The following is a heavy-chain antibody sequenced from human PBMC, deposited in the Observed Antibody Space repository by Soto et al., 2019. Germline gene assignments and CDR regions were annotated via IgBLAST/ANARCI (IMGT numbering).Heavy chain of an antibody. D-gene: IGHD2-15*01. CDR3: ARGGIEVVGVVPHWFDP. Sequence: SETLSLTCVVYGYSISSGYYWGWIRQPPGKGLEWIGSGYHTGSTYYNPSLKSRVTMSVDTSKNQFSLKLSSVAAADTAVYYCARGGIEVVGVVPHWFDPWGQGTLVTVSS. CDR2: GYHTGST. V-gene: IGHV4-38-2*01. J-gene: IGHJ5*02. CDR1: GYSISSGYY.